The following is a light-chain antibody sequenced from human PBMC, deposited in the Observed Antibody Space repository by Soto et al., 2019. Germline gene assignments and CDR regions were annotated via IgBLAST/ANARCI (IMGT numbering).Light chain of an antibody. CDR3: QQYHNWPKT. Sequence: EIVMTQSPATLSVSPGERATLSCRASQSVSSNLAWYQQKPGQAPRLLIYGASTRATGIPARFSGSGSGTEFTHTISSIKSEDYGGYYCQQYHNWPKTFGQGTKVEIK. J-gene: IGKJ1*01. V-gene: IGKV3-15*01. CDR2: GAS. CDR1: QSVSSN.